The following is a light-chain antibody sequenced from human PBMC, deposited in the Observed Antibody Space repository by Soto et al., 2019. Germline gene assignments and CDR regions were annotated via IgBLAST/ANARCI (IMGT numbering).Light chain of an antibody. CDR1: QSISSY. CDR2: AAS. CDR3: QQSYNTPRT. V-gene: IGKV1-39*01. Sequence: DIPMTQSPSSLSASVGDRVTITCRASQSISSYLNWYQQKPGKAPKLLIYAASSLRSGVPSRFSGSGSGTDFTLTISSLQPEDFATYFCQQSYNTPRTFGQGTKVEIK. J-gene: IGKJ1*01.